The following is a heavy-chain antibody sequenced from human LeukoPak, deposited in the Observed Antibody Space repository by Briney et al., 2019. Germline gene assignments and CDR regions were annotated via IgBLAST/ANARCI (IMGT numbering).Heavy chain of an antibody. V-gene: IGHV3-23*01. CDR1: GFTFSSYA. D-gene: IGHD6-13*01. CDR3: AKDQNRSWSIDAFYI. Sequence: GGSLRLSCAASGFTFSSYAMSWVRQAPGKGLEWVSAISGSGGSTYYADSVKGRFTISRDNSKNTLSLQMNRLRAEATAVYYCAKDQNRSWSIDAFYIWGHGAIVTVSS. J-gene: IGHJ3*02. CDR2: ISGSGGST.